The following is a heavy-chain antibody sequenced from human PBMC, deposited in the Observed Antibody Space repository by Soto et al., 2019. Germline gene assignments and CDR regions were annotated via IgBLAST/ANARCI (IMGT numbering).Heavy chain of an antibody. V-gene: IGHV4-59*08. CDR3: ARSISWRPFDY. Sequence: SETLSLTCTVSGGSISSYYWSWIRQPPGKGLEWIGYIYYSGSTNYNPSLKSRVTISVDTSKNQFSLKLSSVTAADTAVYYCARSISWRPFDYWGQGTLVTVSS. CDR1: GGSISSYY. J-gene: IGHJ4*02. D-gene: IGHD6-13*01. CDR2: IYYSGST.